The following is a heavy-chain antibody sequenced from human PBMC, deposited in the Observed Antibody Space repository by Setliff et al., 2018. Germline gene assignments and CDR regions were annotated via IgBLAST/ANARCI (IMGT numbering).Heavy chain of an antibody. Sequence: SETLSLTCTVSGGSVSSASHYWGWIRQAPGKGMEWIGSMYYSGSTYYNPSLKGRVTLSVDTTKNQFSLKLTSMTAADTAVYFCARHLLVQGTYHFDYWGQGSPVTVSS. CDR2: MYYSGST. D-gene: IGHD3-10*01. J-gene: IGHJ4*02. CDR3: ARHLLVQGTYHFDY. CDR1: GGSVSSASHY. V-gene: IGHV4-39*01.